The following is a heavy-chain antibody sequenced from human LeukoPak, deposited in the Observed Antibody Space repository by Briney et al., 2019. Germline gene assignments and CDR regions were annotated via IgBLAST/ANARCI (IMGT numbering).Heavy chain of an antibody. CDR2: IIPILGIA. Sequence: ASVKVSCKASGGTFSSYAISWVRQAPGQGLEWMGRIIPILGIANYAQKFQGRVTITADKSTSTAYMELSSLRSEDTAVYYCARESRLSDSYQFDYWGQGTLVTVSS. CDR3: ARESRLSDSYQFDY. J-gene: IGHJ4*02. V-gene: IGHV1-69*04. CDR1: GGTFSSYA. D-gene: IGHD2-21*02.